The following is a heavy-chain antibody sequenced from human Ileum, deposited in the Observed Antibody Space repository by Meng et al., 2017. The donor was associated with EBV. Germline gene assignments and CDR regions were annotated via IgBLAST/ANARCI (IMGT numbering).Heavy chain of an antibody. D-gene: IGHD6-19*01. CDR2: IYKTGNT. CDR1: GDSVNSDDYY. J-gene: IGHJ4*02. CDR3: ARGTVAVSGRTGGDS. V-gene: IGHV4-61*08. Sequence: QVQLQESGPGLVKPSATLSLTCNVSGDSVNSDDYYWSWVRQPPGKEPECIGHIYKTGNTYYNPSLKSRVTMSLDTSNNQFSLTLTSVTAADTAVYYCARGTVAVSGRTGGDSWGQGTLVTVSS.